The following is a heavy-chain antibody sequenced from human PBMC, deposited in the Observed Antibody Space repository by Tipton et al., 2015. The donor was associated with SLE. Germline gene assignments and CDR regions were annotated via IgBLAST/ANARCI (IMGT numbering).Heavy chain of an antibody. D-gene: IGHD2-2*01. V-gene: IGHV4-30-2*01. CDR1: GGSISSGTHS. CDR3: ARDSCSSATCYYFDY. J-gene: IGHJ4*02. Sequence: TLSLTCAVSGGSISSGTHSCSWIRQPPGKGLEWLGYFFHRGSTYYNPSLKGRVTLPADRSKNQFSLKLTSVTAADTAVYYCARDSCSSATCYYFDYWGQGIPVTVSS. CDR2: FFHRGST.